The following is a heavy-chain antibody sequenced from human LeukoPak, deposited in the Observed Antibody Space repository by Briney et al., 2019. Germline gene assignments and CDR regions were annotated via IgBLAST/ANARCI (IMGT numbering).Heavy chain of an antibody. CDR2: IYYTGST. D-gene: IGHD5-18*01. Sequence: SETLSLTCTVSGGSISSYYWSWIRQPPGKGLEWIGCIYYTGSTNYNPSLKSRVTISVDTSKNQFSLKLSSVTAADTAVYYCAKSKPYTAMPNYYYYGMDVWGQGTTVTVSS. CDR1: GGSISSYY. V-gene: IGHV4-59*12. J-gene: IGHJ6*02. CDR3: AKSKPYTAMPNYYYYGMDV.